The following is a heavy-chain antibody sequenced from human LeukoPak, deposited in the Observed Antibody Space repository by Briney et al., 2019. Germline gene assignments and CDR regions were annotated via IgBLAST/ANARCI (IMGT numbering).Heavy chain of an antibody. CDR3: ASGAGNWQTSKFDY. D-gene: IGHD1-1*01. J-gene: IGHJ4*02. CDR2: INPNSGGT. CDR1: GYTFTDYY. Sequence: ASVKVSCKASGYTFTDYYMHWVRQAPGQGLEWMGWINPNSGGTNYAQNFQGRVTMTRDTSISTAYMELSRLRSDDTAVYYCASGAGNWQTSKFDYWGQGTLVTVSS. V-gene: IGHV1-2*02.